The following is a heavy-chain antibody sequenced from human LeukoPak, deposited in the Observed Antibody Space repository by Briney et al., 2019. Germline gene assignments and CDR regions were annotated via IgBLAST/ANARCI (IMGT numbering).Heavy chain of an antibody. CDR3: ARGRGQKRFLVLEYYFDY. J-gene: IGHJ4*02. V-gene: IGHV1-2*02. Sequence: ASVKVSCKASGYTFTGYYMHWVRQAPGQGLEWMGWINPNSGGTNYAQNFQGRVTMTRDTSISTAYMELSRLRSDDTAVYYCARGRGQKRFLVLEYYFDYWGQGTLVTVSS. CDR2: INPNSGGT. CDR1: GYTFTGYY. D-gene: IGHD3-3*01.